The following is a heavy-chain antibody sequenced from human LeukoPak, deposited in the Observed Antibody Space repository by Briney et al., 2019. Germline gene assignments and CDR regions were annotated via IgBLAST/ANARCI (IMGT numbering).Heavy chain of an antibody. CDR2: IIPIFGTA. CDR3: ARVGKKISYYYYMDV. D-gene: IGHD1-1*01. V-gene: IGHV1-69*05. J-gene: IGHJ6*03. Sequence: SVKVSCKASGGTFSSYAISWVRQAPGQGLEWMGGIIPIFGTANYAQKFQGRVTIITDESTSTAYMELSSLRSEDTAVYYCARVGKKISYYYYMDVWGKGTTVTVSS. CDR1: GGTFSSYA.